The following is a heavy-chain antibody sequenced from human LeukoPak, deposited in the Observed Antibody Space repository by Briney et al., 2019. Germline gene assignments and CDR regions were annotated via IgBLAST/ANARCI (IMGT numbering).Heavy chain of an antibody. V-gene: IGHV1-24*01. J-gene: IGHJ4*02. CDR1: GYTLTELS. CDR3: ARARGSYPFDY. CDR2: FDPEDGET. D-gene: IGHD1-26*01. Sequence: GASVKVSCKVSGYTLTELSMHWVRQAPGKGLEWMGGFDPEDGETIYAQKFQGRVTITRDTSASTAYMELSSLRSEDTAVYYCARARGSYPFDYWGQGTLVTVSS.